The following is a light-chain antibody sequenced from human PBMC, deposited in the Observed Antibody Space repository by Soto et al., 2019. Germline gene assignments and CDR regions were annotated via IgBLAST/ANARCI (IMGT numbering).Light chain of an antibody. J-gene: IGKJ4*01. V-gene: IGKV3-15*01. CDR1: QSVTSS. Sequence: PATLSVSPGERVTFSCRASQSVTSSLAWYQHKPGQAPRLLISGASTGAAGIPARFSGSGSGTEFTLTINSLQSEDFAIYYCQQYNNWPVTFGGGTKVDNK. CDR2: GAS. CDR3: QQYNNWPVT.